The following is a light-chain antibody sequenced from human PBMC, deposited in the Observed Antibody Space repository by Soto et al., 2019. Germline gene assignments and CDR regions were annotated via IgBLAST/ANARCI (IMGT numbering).Light chain of an antibody. V-gene: IGLV2-14*01. J-gene: IGLJ2*01. CDR3: SSYTSSSTVV. Sequence: HSALTQPASVSGSPGQSITISCTGTSSDVGGYNYVSWYQHHPGKAPKLLIYEVNNRPSGVSNRFSGSKSGNTASLTISGLQAEDEADYYCSSYTSSSTVVFGGGTTLTVL. CDR2: EVN. CDR1: SSDVGGYNY.